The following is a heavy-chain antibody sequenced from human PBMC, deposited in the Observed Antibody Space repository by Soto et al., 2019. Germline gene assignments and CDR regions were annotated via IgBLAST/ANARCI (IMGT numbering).Heavy chain of an antibody. Sequence: RGSLRLSCAASGFNFISTAMSWVRQPPGKGLEWVSAISGAGDSPFYADSVKGRFTISRDNSKNMLYLYINSLRAEDTAMYYCAKGGDYDLDFDSWGQGT. CDR3: AKGGDYDLDFDS. CDR1: GFNFISTA. V-gene: IGHV3-23*01. J-gene: IGHJ4*02. D-gene: IGHD2-21*02. CDR2: ISGAGDSP.